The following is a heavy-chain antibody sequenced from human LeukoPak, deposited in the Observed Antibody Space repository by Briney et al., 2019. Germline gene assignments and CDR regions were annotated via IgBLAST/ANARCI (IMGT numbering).Heavy chain of an antibody. J-gene: IGHJ4*02. CDR1: GFTFSDYY. D-gene: IGHD2-2*01. CDR3: ASWKYQPPTY. Sequence: GGSLRLSCAASGFTFSDYYMSWIRQAPGKGLEWVSYISSSSNTIYYADSVKGRFTISRDNAKNSLYLQMNSLRAEDTAVYYCASWKYQPPTYWGQGTLVTVSS. CDR2: ISSSSNTI. V-gene: IGHV3-11*04.